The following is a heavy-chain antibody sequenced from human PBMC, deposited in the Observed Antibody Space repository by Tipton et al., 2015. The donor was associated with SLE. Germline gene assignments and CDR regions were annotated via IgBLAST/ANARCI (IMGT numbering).Heavy chain of an antibody. D-gene: IGHD6-19*01. J-gene: IGHJ4*02. CDR1: GGSISSHY. Sequence: TLSLTCTVSGGSISSHYWSWIRQPPGKGLEWIGYIYYSGSTNYNPSLKSRVTISVDTSKNQFSLKLSSVTAADTAVYYCARAGFIAVAVYFDYWGQGTLVTVSS. CDR3: ARAGFIAVAVYFDY. CDR2: IYYSGST. V-gene: IGHV4-59*08.